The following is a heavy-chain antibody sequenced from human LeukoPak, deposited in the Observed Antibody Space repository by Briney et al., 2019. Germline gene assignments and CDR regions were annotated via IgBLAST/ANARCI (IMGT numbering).Heavy chain of an antibody. Sequence: SVKVSCKASGGTFSSYAISWVRQAPGQGLEWMGGIIPIFGTANYAQKFQGRVTITTDESTSTAYMELSSLRPEDTAVYYCARIGDSSSPGGAFDIWGQGTMVTVSS. CDR3: ARIGDSSSPGGAFDI. CDR2: IIPIFGTA. J-gene: IGHJ3*02. D-gene: IGHD6-6*01. V-gene: IGHV1-69*05. CDR1: GGTFSSYA.